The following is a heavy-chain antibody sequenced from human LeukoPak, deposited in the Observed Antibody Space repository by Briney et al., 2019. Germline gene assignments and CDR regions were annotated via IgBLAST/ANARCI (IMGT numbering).Heavy chain of an antibody. D-gene: IGHD5-18*01. CDR1: GFTVSSNY. Sequence: GGSLRLSCAASGFTVSSNYMSWVRQAPGKGLEWVANIKQDGSEKYYVDSVKGRFTISRDNAKNSLYLQMNSLRAEDTAVYYCARVVDTHFDYWGQGTLVTVSS. CDR2: IKQDGSEK. V-gene: IGHV3-7*02. J-gene: IGHJ4*02. CDR3: ARVVDTHFDY.